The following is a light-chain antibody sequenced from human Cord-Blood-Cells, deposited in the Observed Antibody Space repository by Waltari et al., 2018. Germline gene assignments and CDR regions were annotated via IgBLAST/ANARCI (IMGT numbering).Light chain of an antibody. CDR3: SSYTSSSTYV. J-gene: IGLJ1*01. Sequence: QSALTQPASVSGSPGQSITISCTGTSSDVGGYNYVSWYQQHPGKAPKLMIYDVSNRPSGGANLCSGSKSGNTASLTISGLQAEDEADYYCSSYTSSSTYVFGTGTKVTVL. CDR2: DVS. CDR1: SSDVGGYNY. V-gene: IGLV2-14*01.